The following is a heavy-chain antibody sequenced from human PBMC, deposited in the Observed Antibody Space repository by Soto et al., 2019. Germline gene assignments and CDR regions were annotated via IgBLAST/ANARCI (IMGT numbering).Heavy chain of an antibody. Sequence: GGSLRLSCAASGFTFSSYAMSWVRQAPGTGLEWVSAISGSGGSTYDADSVKGRFTISRDNSKNTLYLQMNSLRAEDTAVYYCAKAALRFLEWLLYFDYYYYMDVWGKGTTVTVSS. J-gene: IGHJ6*03. CDR2: ISGSGGST. V-gene: IGHV3-23*01. CDR3: AKAALRFLEWLLYFDYYYYMDV. D-gene: IGHD3-3*01. CDR1: GFTFSSYA.